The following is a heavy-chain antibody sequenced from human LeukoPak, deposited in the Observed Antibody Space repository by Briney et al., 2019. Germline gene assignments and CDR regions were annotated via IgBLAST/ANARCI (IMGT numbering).Heavy chain of an antibody. J-gene: IGHJ4*02. D-gene: IGHD4-11*01. Sequence: ASVKVSCEASGGTFSSYAISWVRQAPGQGLEWMGGIIPIFGTANYAQKFQGRVTITTDESTSTAYMELSSLRSEDTAVYYCAKQDYSNYVGPFDYWGQGTLVTVSS. CDR1: GGTFSSYA. CDR2: IIPIFGTA. CDR3: AKQDYSNYVGPFDY. V-gene: IGHV1-69*05.